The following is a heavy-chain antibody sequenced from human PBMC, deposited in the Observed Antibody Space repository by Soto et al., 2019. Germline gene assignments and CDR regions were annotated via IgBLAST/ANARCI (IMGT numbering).Heavy chain of an antibody. J-gene: IGHJ6*03. Sequence: ASVKVSCKASGYTFTSYAMHWVRQAPGQRLEWMGWINAGNGNTKYSQKFQGRVTITRDTSASTAYMELSSLRSEDTAVYYCATSIITFGGVIVSGNGGYYMDVWGKGTTVTVSS. CDR2: INAGNGNT. CDR3: ATSIITFGGVIVSGNGGYYMDV. D-gene: IGHD3-16*02. V-gene: IGHV1-3*01. CDR1: GYTFTSYA.